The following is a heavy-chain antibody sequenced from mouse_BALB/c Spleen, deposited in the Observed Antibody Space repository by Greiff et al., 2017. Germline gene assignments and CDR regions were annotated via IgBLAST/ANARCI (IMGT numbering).Heavy chain of an antibody. Sequence: DVKLQESGPGLVKPSQSLSLTCSVTGYSITSGYYWNWIRQFPGNKLEWMGYISYDGSNNYNPSLKNRISITRDTSKNQFFLKLNSVTTEDTATYYCARGRWLLFDYWGQGTTLTVSS. V-gene: IGHV3-6*02. CDR3: ARGRWLLFDY. D-gene: IGHD2-3*01. CDR2: ISYDGSN. J-gene: IGHJ2*01. CDR1: GYSITSGYY.